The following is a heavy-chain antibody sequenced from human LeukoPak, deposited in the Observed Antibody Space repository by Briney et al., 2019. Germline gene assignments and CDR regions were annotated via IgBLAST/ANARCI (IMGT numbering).Heavy chain of an antibody. CDR2: INHSRST. J-gene: IGHJ5*02. V-gene: IGHV4-34*01. CDR1: GGSLSDYY. Sequence: SETLSLTCAVYGGSLSDYYWSWIRQPPGKGLEWIGEINHSRSTNYNSSLKSRITISLDTSKNQFSLKLSSVTAADTAVYYCATFKPARDWGTYRVNWLDPWGQGTLVTVSS. D-gene: IGHD3-16*02. CDR3: ATFKPARDWGTYRVNWLDP.